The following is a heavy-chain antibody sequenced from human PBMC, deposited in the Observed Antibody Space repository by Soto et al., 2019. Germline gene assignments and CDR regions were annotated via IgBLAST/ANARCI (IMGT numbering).Heavy chain of an antibody. V-gene: IGHV4-59*01. CDR2: VYYGGTA. CDR1: GGSITSYH. D-gene: IGHD6-13*01. J-gene: IGHJ4*02. CDR3: ARDGGTWCY. Sequence: QVHLQESGPGLVKPSETVSLTCSVSGGSITSYHWSWIRQPPGKGLEWVGQVYYGGTAKYNPSRRSRGTMSVDTSKNQFSLEVRSVTAADTAVYYCARDGGTWCYWGQGIVVTVS.